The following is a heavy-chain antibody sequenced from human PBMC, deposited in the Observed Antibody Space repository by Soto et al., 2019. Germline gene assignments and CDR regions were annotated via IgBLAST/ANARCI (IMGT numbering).Heavy chain of an antibody. J-gene: IGHJ4*01. Sequence: QVQLVQSGAEVKNPGSSVKVSCKASGGTFISYAISWVRQSPGQGLEWMGGIIPIFGTANYAQKFQGRVTLTADESTRTAYMELSRLRSEDTDVYYCARVFDYHAPSSWGQGPLVTVSS. D-gene: IGHD3-9*01. V-gene: IGHV1-69*01. CDR1: GGTFISYA. CDR2: IIPIFGTA. CDR3: ARVFDYHAPSS.